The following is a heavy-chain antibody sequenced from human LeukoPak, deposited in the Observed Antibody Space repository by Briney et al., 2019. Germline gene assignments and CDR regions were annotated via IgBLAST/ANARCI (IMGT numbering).Heavy chain of an antibody. Sequence: SETLSLTCTVSGGSISSYCWSWIRQPPGKGLEWIGYIYYSGSTNYNPSLKSRVTISVDTSKNQFSLKLSSVTAADTAVYYCARASDDYVWGSYRYYYYYYMDVWGKGTTVTVSS. CDR2: IYYSGST. CDR1: GGSISSYC. V-gene: IGHV4-59*01. J-gene: IGHJ6*03. CDR3: ARASDDYVWGSYRYYYYYYMDV. D-gene: IGHD3-16*02.